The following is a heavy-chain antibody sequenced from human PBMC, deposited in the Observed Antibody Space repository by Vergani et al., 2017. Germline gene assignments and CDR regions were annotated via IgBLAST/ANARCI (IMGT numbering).Heavy chain of an antibody. CDR3: ARPNIVVVPAADLRGNWFDP. CDR1: GYTFTGYY. J-gene: IGHJ5*02. CDR2: INPNSGGT. Sequence: QVQLVQSGAEVKKPGASVKVSCKASGYTFTGYYMHWVRQAPGQGLEWMGWINPNSGGTNYAQKFQGRVTMSRDTSNSTAYMELSRLRSDDTAVYYCARPNIVVVPAADLRGNWFDPWGQGTLVTVSS. D-gene: IGHD2-2*01. V-gene: IGHV1-2*02.